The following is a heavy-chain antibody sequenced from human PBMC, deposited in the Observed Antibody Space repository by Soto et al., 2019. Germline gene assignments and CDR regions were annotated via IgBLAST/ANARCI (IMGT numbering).Heavy chain of an antibody. CDR2: IKQDGSEK. J-gene: IGHJ6*02. D-gene: IGHD5-18*01. CDR3: AREGYSFYYGMDV. CDR1: GFTFSSYW. V-gene: IGHV3-7*01. Sequence: GGSLRLSCAASGFTFSSYWMSWVRQAPGKGLEWVANIKQDGSEKYYVDSVKGRFTISRDNAKNSLYLQMNSLRAEDTAVYYCAREGYSFYYGMDVWGQGTTVTVSS.